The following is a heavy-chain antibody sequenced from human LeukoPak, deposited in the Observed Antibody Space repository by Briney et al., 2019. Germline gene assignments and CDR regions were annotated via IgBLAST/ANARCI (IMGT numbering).Heavy chain of an antibody. CDR1: GGSISSEAYY. CDR2: FHYSGST. J-gene: IGHJ4*02. D-gene: IGHD3-3*01. CDR3: AEFVFF. V-gene: IGHV4-39*07. Sequence: SETLSLTCTVSGGSISSEAYYWSWIRQSPGKGLEWIGSFHYSGSTYYNPSLKRRVTISLDTSKNQVSLRLTSVTAADTAVYYCAEFVFFWGQGILITVSS.